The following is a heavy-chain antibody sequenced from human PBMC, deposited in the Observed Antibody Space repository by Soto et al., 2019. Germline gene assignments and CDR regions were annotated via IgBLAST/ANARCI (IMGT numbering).Heavy chain of an antibody. J-gene: IGHJ5*02. D-gene: IGHD3-16*01. CDR2: ISYDGSNK. V-gene: IGHV3-30*18. Sequence: HPGGSLRLSCAASGFTFSSYGMHWVRQAPGKGLEWVAVISYDGSNKYYADSVKGRFTISRDNSKNTLYLQMNSLRAEDTAVYYCAKNNHDYVWRNVCWFDPWGQGTLVTSPQ. CDR1: GFTFSSYG. CDR3: AKNNHDYVWRNVCWFDP.